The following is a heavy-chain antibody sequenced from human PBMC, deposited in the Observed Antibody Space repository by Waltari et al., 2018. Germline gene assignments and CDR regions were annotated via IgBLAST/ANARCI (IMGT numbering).Heavy chain of an antibody. Sequence: EVQLVQSGAEVKKPGESLKISCKLSGYSFASSQIACVPQQPGKGLEWMGIIYPGYSDTRYSPSFQGQVTISADKSSSTAYLQWSSLKASDTAIYYCARRPGYYDSSGNYLDYWGQGTLVTVSS. V-gene: IGHV5-51*01. CDR2: IYPGYSDT. CDR1: GYSFASSQ. CDR3: ARRPGYYDSSGNYLDY. J-gene: IGHJ4*02. D-gene: IGHD3-22*01.